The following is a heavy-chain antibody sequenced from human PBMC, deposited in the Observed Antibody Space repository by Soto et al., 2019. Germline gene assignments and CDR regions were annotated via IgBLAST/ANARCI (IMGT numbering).Heavy chain of an antibody. V-gene: IGHV3-74*01. J-gene: IGHJ4*02. CDR3: GRDGGTYFDY. CDR2: LDNDGTNT. Sequence: HPGGSLRLSCAASGFTFSTYWMHWVRQAPGRGLVWVSRLDNDGTNTRYADSVKGRFAVSRDNGKNTVYLQMNSLRAEDTAVYYCGRDGGTYFDYWGQGTLVTVSS. CDR1: GFTFSTYW.